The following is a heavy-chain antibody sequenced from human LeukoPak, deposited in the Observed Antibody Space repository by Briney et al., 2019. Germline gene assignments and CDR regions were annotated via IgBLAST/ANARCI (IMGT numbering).Heavy chain of an antibody. Sequence: GGSLRLSCAASGFTFSSYSMSWVRQAPGKGLEWVSPISGSGGSTYYADSVKGRFTISRDNAKNSLYLQMNSLRAEDTAVYYCARGSRGNIAAAGHFDYWGQGTLVTVSS. J-gene: IGHJ4*02. CDR3: ARGSRGNIAAAGHFDY. V-gene: IGHV3-23*01. D-gene: IGHD6-13*01. CDR1: GFTFSSYS. CDR2: ISGSGGST.